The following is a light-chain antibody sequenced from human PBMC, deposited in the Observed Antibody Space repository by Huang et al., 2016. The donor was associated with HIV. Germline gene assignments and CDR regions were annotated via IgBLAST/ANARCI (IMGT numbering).Light chain of an antibody. CDR2: AAS. J-gene: IGKJ2*01. Sequence: IQLTQSPSSLSASVGDRVTITCRASQGISSYLAWYQQKPGKAPKRLIYAASTLQNGVPARFSGSGSVTEFTLTISRLQPEDFATYYCQQPYTFGQGTKLEIK. CDR3: QQPYT. V-gene: IGKV1-9*01. CDR1: QGISSY.